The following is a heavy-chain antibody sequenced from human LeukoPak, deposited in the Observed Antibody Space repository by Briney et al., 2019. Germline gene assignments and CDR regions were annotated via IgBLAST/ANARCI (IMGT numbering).Heavy chain of an antibody. CDR1: GFTFSSYG. CDR3: AKAAGGNPKTGALDY. J-gene: IGHJ4*02. V-gene: IGHV3-33*06. D-gene: IGHD4-23*01. Sequence: TGGSLRLSCAASGFTFSSYGMHGVRQPPGKGLEWVAVIWYDGSNKYYADSVKGRFTISRDNSKNTLYLQMNSLRAEDTAVYYCAKAAGGNPKTGALDYWGQGTLVTVSS. CDR2: IWYDGSNK.